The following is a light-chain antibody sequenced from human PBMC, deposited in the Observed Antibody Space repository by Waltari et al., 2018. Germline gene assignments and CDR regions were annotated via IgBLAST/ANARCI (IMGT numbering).Light chain of an antibody. CDR1: QSVLYSPNNKNY. J-gene: IGKJ1*01. Sequence: DIVMTQSPESLTVSLGARATINCKSSQSVLYSPNNKNYLVWYQQEPGQPPKVLIYWASTRESGVPDRFSGSRSGTDFTLTISSLQAEDVAVYYCQQYAITPWTFGQGTKVEIK. CDR3: QQYAITPWT. V-gene: IGKV4-1*01. CDR2: WAS.